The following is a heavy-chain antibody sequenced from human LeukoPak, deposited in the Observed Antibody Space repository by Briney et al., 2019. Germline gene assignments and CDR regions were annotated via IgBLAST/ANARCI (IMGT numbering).Heavy chain of an antibody. CDR2: ISGSGAKT. D-gene: IGHD3-22*01. J-gene: IGHJ4*02. V-gene: IGHV3-23*01. CDR3: ARHYYDSSGSYSGFDY. Sequence: GGSLRLSCAASGFTFRNYGMSWVRQAPGKGLEWVSRISGSGAKTDYAESVKGRFTISRDNSRNTLYLQMNSLRAEDTAVYYCARHYYDSSGSYSGFDYWGQGTPVTVSS. CDR1: GFTFRNYG.